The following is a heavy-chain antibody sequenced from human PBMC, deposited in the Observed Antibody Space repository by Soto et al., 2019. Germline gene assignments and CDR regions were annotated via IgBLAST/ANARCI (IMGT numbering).Heavy chain of an antibody. V-gene: IGHV3-23*01. CDR2: ISGSGGST. J-gene: IGHJ4*02. Sequence: PGGSLRLSCAASGFTFSSYAMSWVRQAPGKGLEWVSAISGSGGSTYYADSVKGRFTISRDNSKNTLYLQMNSLRAEDTAVYYCAKDSEGYSSGWYDYWGQGTLVTVSS. CDR3: AKDSEGYSSGWYDY. CDR1: GFTFSSYA. D-gene: IGHD6-19*01.